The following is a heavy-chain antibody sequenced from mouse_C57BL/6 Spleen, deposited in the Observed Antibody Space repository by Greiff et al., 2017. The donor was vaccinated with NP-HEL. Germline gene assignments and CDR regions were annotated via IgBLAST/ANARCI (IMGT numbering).Heavy chain of an antibody. CDR1: GYTFTDYY. CDR3: AREIYYGSSYDWYFDV. D-gene: IGHD1-1*01. CDR2: INPNNGGT. V-gene: IGHV1-22*01. Sequence: VQLQQSGPELVKPGASVKMSCKASGYTFTDYYMHWVKQSHGKSLEWIGYINPNNGGTSYNQKFKGKATLTVNKSSSTAYMELRSLTSEDSAVYYCAREIYYGSSYDWYFDVWGTGTTVTVSS. J-gene: IGHJ1*03.